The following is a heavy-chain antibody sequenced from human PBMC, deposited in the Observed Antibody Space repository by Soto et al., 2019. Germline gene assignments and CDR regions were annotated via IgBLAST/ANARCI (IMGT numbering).Heavy chain of an antibody. J-gene: IGHJ6*02. Sequence: SETLSLTCTVSGASISSSYWSWIRQPPGKGLEWIGEINHSGSTNYNPSLKSRVTISVDTSKNQFSLKLSSVTAADTAVYYCARSTGSGSYYSYYYGMDVWGQGTTVTVSS. CDR2: INHSGST. CDR1: GASISSSY. CDR3: ARSTGSGSYYSYYYGMDV. D-gene: IGHD3-10*01. V-gene: IGHV4-34*01.